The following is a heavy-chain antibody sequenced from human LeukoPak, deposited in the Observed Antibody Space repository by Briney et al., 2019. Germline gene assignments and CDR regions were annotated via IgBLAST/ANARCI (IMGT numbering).Heavy chain of an antibody. CDR1: GYTFTGYY. CDR2: INPNSGGT. CDR3: ARVARYSGSYYP. Sequence: ASVKVSCKASGYTFTGYYMHWVRQAPGQGLEWMGWINPNSGGTNYAQKFQGWVTMTRDTSISTAYMELNSLRAEDTAVYYCARVARYSGSYYPWGQGTLVTVSS. V-gene: IGHV1-2*04. D-gene: IGHD1-26*01. J-gene: IGHJ5*02.